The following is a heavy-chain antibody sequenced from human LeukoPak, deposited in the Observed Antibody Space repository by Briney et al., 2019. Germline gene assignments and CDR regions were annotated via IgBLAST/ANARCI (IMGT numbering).Heavy chain of an antibody. D-gene: IGHD4-11*01. J-gene: IGHJ4*02. Sequence: SETLSLTCTVSGGSISSGSYYWSWIRQPAGQGLEYIGRMYTSGSTNYNPSLKSRVTISVDTSKNQFSLKLTSVTAADTAVYYCATSNWLRDSNFDSWGQGTLVTVSS. CDR3: ATSNWLRDSNFDS. CDR1: GGSISSGSYY. CDR2: MYTSGST. V-gene: IGHV4-61*02.